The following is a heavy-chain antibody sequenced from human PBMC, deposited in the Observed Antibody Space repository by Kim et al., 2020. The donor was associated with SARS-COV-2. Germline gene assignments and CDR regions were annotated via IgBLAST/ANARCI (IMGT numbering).Heavy chain of an antibody. CDR2: ISNVGNDE. D-gene: IGHD2-21*02. CDR3: TRDVPAGGTVGTPDY. V-gene: IGHV3-30*04. CDR1: GFTFRSHA. Sequence: GGSLRLSCAASGFTFRSHAMHWVRQAPGKGLEWVASISNVGNDERYVDAVRGRFTISRDNSKNALDLQMNSLRPEDTAVYYCTRDVPAGGTVGTPDYWGRGTLVTVSS. J-gene: IGHJ4*02.